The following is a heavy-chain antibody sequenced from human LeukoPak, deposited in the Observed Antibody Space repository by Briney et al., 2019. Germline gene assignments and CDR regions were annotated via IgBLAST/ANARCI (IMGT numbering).Heavy chain of an antibody. J-gene: IGHJ6*02. CDR3: ARGGSWNYYGMDV. CDR1: GGSISSYY. CDR2: IYYSGST. Sequence: PSETLSLTCTVSGGSISSYYWSWIRQPPGKGLEWIGYIYYSGSTNYNPSLKSRVTISVDTSKNQFSLKLSSVTAADTAVYYCARGGSWNYYGMDVWGQGTTVTVFS. V-gene: IGHV4-59*01. D-gene: IGHD6-13*01.